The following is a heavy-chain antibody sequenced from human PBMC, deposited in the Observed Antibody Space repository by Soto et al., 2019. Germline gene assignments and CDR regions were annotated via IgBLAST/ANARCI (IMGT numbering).Heavy chain of an antibody. Sequence: PGGSLRLSCAASGITFSSYSINGVRQAPGKGLEWVLYISSSSSTIYYADSVKGRFTISRDNAKNSLYLQMNSLRAEDTAVYYCGVGSLGPYYYYGIDVRGQRTTVPVSS. J-gene: IGHJ6*02. CDR1: GITFSSYS. CDR3: GVGSLGPYYYYGIDV. V-gene: IGHV3-48*01. CDR2: ISSSSSTI.